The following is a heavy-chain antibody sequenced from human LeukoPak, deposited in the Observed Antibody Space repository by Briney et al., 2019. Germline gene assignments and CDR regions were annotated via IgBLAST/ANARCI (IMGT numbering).Heavy chain of an antibody. CDR2: INPSGGST. D-gene: IGHD1-20*01. J-gene: IGHJ4*02. CDR1: GYTFTSYY. Sequence: ASVKVSCKASGYTFTSYYMHWVRQALGQGLEWMGIINPSGGSTSYAQKFQGRVTMTRDMSTSTVYMELSSLRSEDTAVYYCAREYSWNGLDYWGQGTLVTVSS. CDR3: AREYSWNGLDY. V-gene: IGHV1-46*01.